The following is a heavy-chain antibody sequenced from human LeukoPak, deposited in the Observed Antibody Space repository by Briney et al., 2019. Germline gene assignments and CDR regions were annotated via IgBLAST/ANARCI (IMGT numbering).Heavy chain of an antibody. CDR2: INHSGST. D-gene: IGHD6-13*01. Sequence: PSETLSLTCAVNGGSFSGYYWSWIRQPPGKGLEWIGEINHSGSTNYNPSLKSRVTISVDTSKNQFSLKLSSVTAADTAVYYCARRAAGRVIAAAGSDLNWFDPWGQGTLVTVSS. CDR3: ARRAAGRVIAAAGSDLNWFDP. V-gene: IGHV4-34*01. CDR1: GGSFSGYY. J-gene: IGHJ5*02.